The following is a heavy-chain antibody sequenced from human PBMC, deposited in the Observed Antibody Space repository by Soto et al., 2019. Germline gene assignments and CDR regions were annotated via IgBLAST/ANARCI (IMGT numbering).Heavy chain of an antibody. D-gene: IGHD7-27*01. J-gene: IGHJ4*02. CDR2: IYYSGST. Sequence: SETLSLTCTVSGGSISSYYWSWIRQPPGKGLEWIGYIYYSGSTNYNPSLKSRVTISVDTSKNQFSLKLSSVTAADTAVYYCARRWGRTFDFWGQGTLVTVSS. V-gene: IGHV4-59*08. CDR3: ARRWGRTFDF. CDR1: GGSISSYY.